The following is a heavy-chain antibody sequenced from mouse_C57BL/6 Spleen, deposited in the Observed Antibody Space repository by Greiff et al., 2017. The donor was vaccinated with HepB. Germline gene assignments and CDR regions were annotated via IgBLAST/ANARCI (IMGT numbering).Heavy chain of an antibody. Sequence: VQLQQSGPVLVKPGASVKMSCKASGYTFTDYYMNWVKQSHGKSLEWIGVINPYNGGTSYNQKFKGKATLTVDKSSSTAYMELNSLTSEDSAVYYCARRDGYYLFAYWGQGTLVTVSA. CDR3: ARRDGYYLFAY. CDR1: GYTFTDYY. CDR2: INPYNGGT. J-gene: IGHJ3*01. D-gene: IGHD2-3*01. V-gene: IGHV1-19*01.